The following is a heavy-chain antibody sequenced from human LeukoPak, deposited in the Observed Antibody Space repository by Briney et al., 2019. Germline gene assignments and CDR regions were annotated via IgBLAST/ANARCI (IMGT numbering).Heavy chain of an antibody. CDR2: ISGSGGST. CDR1: GFTFSSYA. CDR3: ANVRQQLVRRDAFDI. Sequence: GGSLRLSCAASGFTFSSYAMSWVRPAPGQGLEWVSAISGSGGSTYYADSVKGRFTISRDNSKNTLYLQMNRLRAEDTAVYYCANVRQQLVRRDAFDIWGQGTMVTVSS. V-gene: IGHV3-23*01. D-gene: IGHD6-13*01. J-gene: IGHJ3*02.